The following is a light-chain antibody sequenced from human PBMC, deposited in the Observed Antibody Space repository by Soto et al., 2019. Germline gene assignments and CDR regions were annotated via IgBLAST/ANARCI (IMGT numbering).Light chain of an antibody. V-gene: IGKV3-15*01. J-gene: IGKJ4*01. Sequence: EIVMTQSPATLSVSPGERATLSCRASQSVSSNLAWYQQKPGQAPRLLIYGASTRATGIPARFSGSGSGTEFTLTISSLQSEDCAVYYCQQYNNWALTFGGGTKMEIK. CDR1: QSVSSN. CDR3: QQYNNWALT. CDR2: GAS.